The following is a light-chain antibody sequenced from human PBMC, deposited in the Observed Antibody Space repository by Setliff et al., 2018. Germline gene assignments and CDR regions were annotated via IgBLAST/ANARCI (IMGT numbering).Light chain of an antibody. J-gene: IGLJ1*01. CDR3: AAWDDSLTGSYV. CDR2: SNN. CDR1: SSNIGGNT. V-gene: IGLV1-44*01. Sequence: QSALTQPPSTSGTPGQRVTISCSGSSSNIGGNTVNWYQQLPGTAPRLLIFSNNDRPSGVSNRFTGSKSGTSASLTISGLQSEDEGDYYCAAWDDSLTGSYVFGNGTKVTVL.